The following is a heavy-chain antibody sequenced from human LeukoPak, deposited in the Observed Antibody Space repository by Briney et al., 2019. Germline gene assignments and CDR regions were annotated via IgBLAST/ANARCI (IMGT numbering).Heavy chain of an antibody. V-gene: IGHV1-69*04. J-gene: IGHJ5*02. D-gene: IGHD6-19*01. CDR3: ASGPPSLYSSGWYDN. CDR2: IIPILGIA. Sequence: SVKVSCKASGGTFSSYAISWVRQAPGQGLEWMGRIIPILGIANYAQKFQGRVTITADKSTSTAYMELSSLRSEDTAVYYCASGPPSLYSSGWYDNRGQGTLVTVSS. CDR1: GGTFSSYA.